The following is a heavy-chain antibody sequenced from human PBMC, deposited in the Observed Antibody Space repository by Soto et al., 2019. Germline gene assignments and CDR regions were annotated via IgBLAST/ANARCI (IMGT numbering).Heavy chain of an antibody. J-gene: IGHJ5*02. CDR2: VYYSGST. D-gene: IGHD4-17*01. Sequence: PSCSVYISCADSEGSVSSSHWNLIRKTPGKGLEWIGYVYYSGSTNYNPSLKSRVTISIDTSKNQFSLKLRSVTAADTAVYYCARHPDYVDYVAGLDPWGQGTLVTVSA. V-gene: IGHV4-59*02. CDR3: ARHPDYVDYVAGLDP. CDR1: EGSVSSSH.